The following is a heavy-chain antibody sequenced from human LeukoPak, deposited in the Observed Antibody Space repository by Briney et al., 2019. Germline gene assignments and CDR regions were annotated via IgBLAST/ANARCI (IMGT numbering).Heavy chain of an antibody. CDR2: IYPGDSDT. V-gene: IGHV5-51*01. J-gene: IGHJ4*02. CDR3: ARAAAANVYYFDY. D-gene: IGHD6-13*01. Sequence: GASLQISCEGSGSSFTSYWIGWVRQLPGKGLEWMGIIYPGDSDTRYSPSFQGQVTISADKSISTAYLQCGSLKASDTAMYYCARAAAANVYYFDYWGQGTLVTVSS. CDR1: GSSFTSYW.